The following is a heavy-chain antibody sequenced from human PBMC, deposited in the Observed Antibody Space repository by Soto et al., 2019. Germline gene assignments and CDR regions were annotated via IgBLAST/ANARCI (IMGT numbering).Heavy chain of an antibody. Sequence: LGGSLRLSCAASGFTVSSNYMSWVRQAPGKGLEWVSVIYSGGSTYYADSVKGRFTISRDNSKNTLYLQMNSLRAEDTAVYYCARGGYTYAFDIWGQGTMVTVSS. CDR1: GFTVSSNY. V-gene: IGHV3-53*01. D-gene: IGHD5-18*01. CDR2: IYSGGST. CDR3: ARGGYTYAFDI. J-gene: IGHJ3*02.